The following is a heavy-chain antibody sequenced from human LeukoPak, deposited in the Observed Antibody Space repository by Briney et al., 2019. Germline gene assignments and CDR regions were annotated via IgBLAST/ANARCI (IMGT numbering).Heavy chain of an antibody. CDR3: ASDTRGERKYAFDI. CDR1: GGSISSYY. J-gene: IGHJ3*02. D-gene: IGHD3-16*01. CDR2: IYYSGST. V-gene: IGHV4-59*01. Sequence: PSETLSLTXTVSGGSISSYYWSWIRQPPGKGLEWIGYIYYSGSTNYNPSLKSRVTISVDTSKNQFSLKLSSVTAADTAVYYCASDTRGERKYAFDIWGQGTMVTVSS.